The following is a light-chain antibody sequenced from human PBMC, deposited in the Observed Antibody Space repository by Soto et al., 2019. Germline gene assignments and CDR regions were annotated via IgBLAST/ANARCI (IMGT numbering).Light chain of an antibody. V-gene: IGLV2-18*02. CDR2: EVS. CDR1: SSDVGSYNR. CDR3: SSFTSSSTDV. J-gene: IGLJ1*01. Sequence: QSALTQPPSVSGSPGHAVAISCTGTSSDVGSYNRVAWYQQSPGTAPKLMIYEVSNRPSGVPDRFSGSKSGNTASLTISGLQAEDEADYYCSSFTSSSTDVFGTGTNVTVL.